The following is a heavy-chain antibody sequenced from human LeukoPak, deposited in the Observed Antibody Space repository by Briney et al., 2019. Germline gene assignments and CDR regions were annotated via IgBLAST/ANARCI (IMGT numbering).Heavy chain of an antibody. CDR2: IYYSGST. Sequence: SETLSLTCTVSGGSLITYSWSWIRQRPGKGLEWIGFIYYSGSTNYTPSLKGRVTISVDTSKNQFSLKLSSVTAADTAGYYWARDLIVVFNDAFDIWGQGTMVTVSS. J-gene: IGHJ3*02. CDR1: GGSLITYS. CDR3: ARDLIVVFNDAFDI. D-gene: IGHD3-22*01. V-gene: IGHV4-59*01.